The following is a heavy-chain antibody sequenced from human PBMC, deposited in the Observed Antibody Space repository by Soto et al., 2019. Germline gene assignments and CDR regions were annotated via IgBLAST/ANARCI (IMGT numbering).Heavy chain of an antibody. CDR2: ISWNSGSI. CDR3: AKGPYGDYWYFDL. Sequence: ESGGGLVQPGRSLRLSCAASGFTFDDYAMHWVRQAPGKGLEWVSGISWNSGSIGYADSVKGRFTISRDNAKNSLYLQMNSLRAEDTALYYCAKGPYGDYWYFDLWGRGTLVTVSS. J-gene: IGHJ2*01. V-gene: IGHV3-9*01. D-gene: IGHD4-17*01. CDR1: GFTFDDYA.